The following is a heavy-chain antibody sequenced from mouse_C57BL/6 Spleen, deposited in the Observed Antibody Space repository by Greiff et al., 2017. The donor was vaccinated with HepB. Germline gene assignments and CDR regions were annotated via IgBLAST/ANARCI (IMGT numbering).Heavy chain of an antibody. CDR3: ARHAIYYGYDDYAMDY. V-gene: IGHV2-6-1*01. CDR1: GFSLTSYG. D-gene: IGHD2-2*01. Sequence: QVQLQQSGPGLVAPSQSLSITCTVSGFSLTSYGVHWVRQPPGKGLEWLVVIWSDGSTTYNSALKSRLSISKDNSKSQVFLKMNSLQTDDTAMYYCARHAIYYGYDDYAMDYWGQGTSVTVSS. J-gene: IGHJ4*01. CDR2: IWSDGST.